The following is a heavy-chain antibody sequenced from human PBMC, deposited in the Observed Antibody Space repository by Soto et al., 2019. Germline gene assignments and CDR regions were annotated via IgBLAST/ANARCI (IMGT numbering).Heavy chain of an antibody. V-gene: IGHV4-34*01. D-gene: IGHD2-2*01. Sequence: SENLSLTCAVYGGSFSGYYWSWIRQPPGKGLEWIGEINHSGSTNYNPSLKSRVTISVDTSKNQFSLKLSSVTAADTAVYYCARCSRGGIVVVPAATRGWFDPWGQGTLVTVSS. CDR2: INHSGST. CDR3: ARCSRGGIVVVPAATRGWFDP. J-gene: IGHJ5*02. CDR1: GGSFSGYY.